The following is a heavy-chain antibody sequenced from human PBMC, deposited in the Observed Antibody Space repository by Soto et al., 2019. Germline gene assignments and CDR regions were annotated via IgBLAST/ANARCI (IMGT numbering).Heavy chain of an antibody. CDR1: RFTFSSYA. D-gene: IGHD3-16*01. V-gene: IGHV3-23*01. CDR2: ISGSGGST. CDR3: ARDPWAADY. J-gene: IGHJ4*02. Sequence: GGSLRLSCAACRFTFSSYAMSWVRQAPGKGLEWVSAISGSGGSTYYADSVKGRFTISRDNSKNTVNLQMNSLRAEDTAVYYCARDPWAADYWGQGTLVTVSS.